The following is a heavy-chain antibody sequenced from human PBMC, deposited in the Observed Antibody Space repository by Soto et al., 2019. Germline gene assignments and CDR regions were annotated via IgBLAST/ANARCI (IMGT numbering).Heavy chain of an antibody. CDR2: ISSSGSTI. V-gene: IGHV3-11*01. J-gene: IGHJ3*02. CDR3: AREQNIWESYRYSDAFDI. D-gene: IGHD3-16*02. Sequence: QVQLVESGGGLVKPGGSLRLSCAASGFTFSDYYMSWIRQAPGKGLEWVSYISSSGSTIYYADSVKGRVTISRDNATNSLYLQMNSLRAEDTAVYYCAREQNIWESYRYSDAFDIWGQGTMVTVSS. CDR1: GFTFSDYY.